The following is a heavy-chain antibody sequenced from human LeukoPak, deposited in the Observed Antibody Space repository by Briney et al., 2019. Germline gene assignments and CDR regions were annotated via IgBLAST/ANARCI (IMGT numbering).Heavy chain of an antibody. CDR1: GFTVSTNH. CDR3: ARDREVVTAKAQMDV. CDR2: IYNDGNT. Sequence: PGGSLRLSCAVSGFTVSTNHMSWVRQAPGRGPEWVSVIYNDGNTYYTDSVKGRFTISRDNSKNTVFLQMNSLRVEDTAVYYCARDREVVTAKAQMDVWGKGTTVTVSS. D-gene: IGHD2-21*02. V-gene: IGHV3-53*01. J-gene: IGHJ6*03.